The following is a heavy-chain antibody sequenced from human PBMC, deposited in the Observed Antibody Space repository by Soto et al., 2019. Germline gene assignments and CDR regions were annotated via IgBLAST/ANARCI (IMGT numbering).Heavy chain of an antibody. CDR1: GFTFSSCA. D-gene: IGHD5-18*01. J-gene: IGHJ6*02. CDR2: ISGNGGST. Sequence: GGSLRLSWAASGFTFSSCAMGWVRQAQGKGLEWVSGISGNGGSTYYADSVKGRFTISRDTSKNTLYLQMNSLRAEDTAVYYCAKDIIRYSYGSYYGMDVWGQGTTVTVS. V-gene: IGHV3-23*01. CDR3: AKDIIRYSYGSYYGMDV.